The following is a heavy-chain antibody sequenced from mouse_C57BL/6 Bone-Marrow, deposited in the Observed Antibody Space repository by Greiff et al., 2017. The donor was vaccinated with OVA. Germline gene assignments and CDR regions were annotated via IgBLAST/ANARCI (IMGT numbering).Heavy chain of an antibody. CDR3: TRKGFDYDYDVD. CDR2: IEPETGGT. V-gene: IGHV1-15*01. J-gene: IGHJ2*01. CDR1: GYTSTDYE. Sequence: VQLQQSGAELVRPGASVTLSCTASGYTSTDYEMHWVKQTPVHGLEWIGAIEPETGGTAYNQKFKGKAILNADKSSSTAYMELRSLTSEDSSVYYCTRKGFDYDYDVDWGQGTTLTVSS. D-gene: IGHD2-4*01.